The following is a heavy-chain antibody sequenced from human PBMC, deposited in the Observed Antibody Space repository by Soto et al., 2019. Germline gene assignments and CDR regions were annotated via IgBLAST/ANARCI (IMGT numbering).Heavy chain of an antibody. D-gene: IGHD2-21*01. CDR2: ISSSSSVI. CDR3: ARYLIIPRAFDI. Sequence: GGSLRLSCAASGFTFSTYSMAWIRQAPGKGLEWLSYISSSSSVIYYADSVKGRITVSRDNGKNALILQMHSLRADDTAVYYCARYLIIPRAFDIWGQGT. CDR1: GFTFSTYS. J-gene: IGHJ3*02. V-gene: IGHV3-48*04.